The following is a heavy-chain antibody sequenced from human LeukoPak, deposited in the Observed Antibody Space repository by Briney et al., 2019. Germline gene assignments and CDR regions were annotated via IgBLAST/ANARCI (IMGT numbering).Heavy chain of an antibody. J-gene: IGHJ4*02. CDR3: ARDYGGSSPFDY. Sequence: PGGFLRLSCAASGFTFSSYEMNWVRQAPGKGLEWVSYISSSGSDIYYAVSVKGRFTISRGNAKNSLYLHMNSLRAEDTAVYYCARDYGGSSPFDYWGQGTLVTVSS. D-gene: IGHD4-23*01. CDR1: GFTFSSYE. CDR2: ISSSGSDI. V-gene: IGHV3-48*03.